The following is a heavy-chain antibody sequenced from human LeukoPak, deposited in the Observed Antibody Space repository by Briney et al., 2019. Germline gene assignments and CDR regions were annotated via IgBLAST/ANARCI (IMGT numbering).Heavy chain of an antibody. CDR1: GGSISSYY. V-gene: IGHV4-4*07. J-gene: IGHJ4*02. D-gene: IGHD1-26*01. CDR2: IYTSGST. Sequence: SETLSLSCPVSGGSISSYYWSWIRQPAGKGLGWIGRIYTSGSTNYNPSLKSRVTMSVDTSKNQFSLKLDSVTAADTAVYYCARMYSGTSYYFDYWGQGTLVTVSS. CDR3: ARMYSGTSYYFDY.